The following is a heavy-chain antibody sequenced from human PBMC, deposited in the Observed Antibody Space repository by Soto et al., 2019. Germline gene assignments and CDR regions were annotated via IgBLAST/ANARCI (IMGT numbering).Heavy chain of an antibody. V-gene: IGHV4-38-2*01. CDR1: GYSISSVYY. Sequence: SETLSLTCAVSGYSISSVYYWGLIRQPPGKGLEWIGSIYHSGSTYDNPSLKSRVTISVDTSKNQFSLKLSSVTAADTAVYYCARRDTAMVDYYYYGIDVWGQGTTVT. CDR2: IYHSGST. CDR3: ARRDTAMVDYYYYGIDV. D-gene: IGHD5-18*01. J-gene: IGHJ6*02.